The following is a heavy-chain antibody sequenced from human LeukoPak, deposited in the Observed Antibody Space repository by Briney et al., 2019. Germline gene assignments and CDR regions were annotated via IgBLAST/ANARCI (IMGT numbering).Heavy chain of an antibody. CDR1: GGTFSSYA. CDR2: IIPIFGTA. CDR3: ARVGGSGYYHLFDY. Sequence: SVKVSFKASGGTFSSYAISWVRQAPGQGLEWMGGIIPIFGTANYAQKFQGRVTITADESTSTAYMELSSLRSEDTAVYYCARVGGSGYYHLFDYWGQGTLVTVSS. D-gene: IGHD3-22*01. V-gene: IGHV1-69*01. J-gene: IGHJ4*02.